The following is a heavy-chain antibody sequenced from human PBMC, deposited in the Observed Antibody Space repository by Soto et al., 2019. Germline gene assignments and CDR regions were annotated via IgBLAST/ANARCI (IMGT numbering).Heavy chain of an antibody. CDR2: IFSNDEK. Sequence: QVTLKESGPVLVNPTEPLTLTCTVSGFSLSNARMGVSWIRQPPRKALEWLAHIFSNDEKSYSTSLKSRLTISKDTSKSQVVLTMTNMDPVDTATYYCARNADYDFWTRDDNWFDPWGQGTLVTVSS. D-gene: IGHD3-3*01. CDR3: ARNADYDFWTRDDNWFDP. J-gene: IGHJ5*02. V-gene: IGHV2-26*01. CDR1: GFSLSNARMG.